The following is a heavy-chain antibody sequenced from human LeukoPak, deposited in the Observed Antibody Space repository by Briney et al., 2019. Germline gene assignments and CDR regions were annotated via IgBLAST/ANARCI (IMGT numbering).Heavy chain of an antibody. CDR3: ASWSGSYNY. CDR2: INPNSGGT. Sequence: GASVKVSCKASGFTFTGYYIHWVRQAPGQGLEWMGWINPNSGGTNQAQKFQGRVTMTRDTSISTAYMELSRLRSDDTAVYYCASWSGSYNYWGQGTLVTVSS. V-gene: IGHV1-2*02. CDR1: GFTFTGYY. D-gene: IGHD1-26*01. J-gene: IGHJ4*02.